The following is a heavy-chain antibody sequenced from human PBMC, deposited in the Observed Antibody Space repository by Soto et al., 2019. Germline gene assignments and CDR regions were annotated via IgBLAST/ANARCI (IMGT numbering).Heavy chain of an antibody. J-gene: IGHJ4*02. D-gene: IGHD2-8*01. CDR2: IIPIFGTA. CDR3: ARDLIDCTNGVCYPLFEY. Sequence: SVKISCKASGGTFSSYAISWVRQAPGQGLEWMGGIIPIFGTANYAQKFQGRVTITADKSTSTAYMELSSLRSEDTAVYYCARDLIDCTNGVCYPLFEYWGKGTLVTVSS. CDR1: GGTFSSYA. V-gene: IGHV1-69*06.